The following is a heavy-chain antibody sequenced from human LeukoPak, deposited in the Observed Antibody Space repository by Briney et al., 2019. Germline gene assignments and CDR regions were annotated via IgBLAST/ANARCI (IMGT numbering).Heavy chain of an antibody. CDR2: ISSIGST. CDR1: DGPFSNHY. D-gene: IGHD4-17*01. V-gene: IGHV4-59*11. Sequence: SDTVSDTRSVSDGPFSNHYWSRIPPHPGKGPEWNGDISSIGSTNYNPPLKSRATISVDTSKKQFSLKMTSVTAADPAVYYCARDPTTVTKGFDIWGQGTMVTVSS. J-gene: IGHJ3*02. CDR3: ARDPTTVTKGFDI.